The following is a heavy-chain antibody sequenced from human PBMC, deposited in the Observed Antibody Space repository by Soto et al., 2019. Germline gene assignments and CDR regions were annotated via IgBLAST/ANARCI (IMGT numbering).Heavy chain of an antibody. J-gene: IGHJ6*02. CDR3: ARGTGHYYYGMDV. CDR1: GFAFSLYG. V-gene: IGHV3-33*01. D-gene: IGHD1-1*01. CDR2: IWYDGSDK. Sequence: QVHLVESGGGVVQPGRSLRLSCAASGFAFSLYGIHWVRQAPGKGLEWLAIIWYDGSDKYYAESVKGRFTISRDNSKNTLYLQMSSLRAEDTAVYYCARGTGHYYYGMDVWGQGTTVTVSS.